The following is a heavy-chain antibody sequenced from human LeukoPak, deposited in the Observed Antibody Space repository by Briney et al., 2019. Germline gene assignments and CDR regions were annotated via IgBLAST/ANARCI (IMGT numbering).Heavy chain of an antibody. D-gene: IGHD6-13*01. CDR3: AREGSGIAEYYGMDV. CDR2: IKQDGSEK. J-gene: IGHJ6*02. V-gene: IGHV3-7*01. CDR1: GFTFSSYW. Sequence: GGSLRLSCAASGFTFSSYWMSWVRQAPGKGLEWVANIKQDGSEKYYVDSVKGRFTISRDNAKNSLYLQMNSLRAEDTAVYYCAREGSGIAEYYGMDVWGQGTTVTVSS.